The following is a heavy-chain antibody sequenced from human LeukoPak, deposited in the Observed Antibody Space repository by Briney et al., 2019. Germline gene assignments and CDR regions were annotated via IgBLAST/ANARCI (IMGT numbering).Heavy chain of an antibody. J-gene: IGHJ4*02. CDR1: GYTFTGYY. CDR3: ARGLGPPHVGY. D-gene: IGHD3-9*01. CDR2: INPNRGGT. Sequence: GASVKGCCKASGYTFTGYYMHWVRRAPGQGLEWMGWINPNRGGTNYAQTCQGKVTMTRNTSISTAYMEQSRLRSNDTSVYYCARGLGPPHVGYWGQGTLVTVSS. V-gene: IGHV1-2*02.